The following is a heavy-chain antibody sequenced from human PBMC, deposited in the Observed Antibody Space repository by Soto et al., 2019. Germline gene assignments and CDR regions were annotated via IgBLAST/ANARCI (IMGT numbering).Heavy chain of an antibody. CDR1: GYTFTGYA. D-gene: IGHD6-19*01. V-gene: IGHV1-3*01. CDR2: INAGNGNT. J-gene: IGHJ4*02. Sequence: ASVKVSCKASGYTFTGYAMHWVRQAPGQRLEWMGWINAGNGNTKYSQKFQGRVTVTRDTSASTAYMELSSLRSEDTAVYYCARAVAVAADFDYWGQGTLVTVSS. CDR3: ARAVAVAADFDY.